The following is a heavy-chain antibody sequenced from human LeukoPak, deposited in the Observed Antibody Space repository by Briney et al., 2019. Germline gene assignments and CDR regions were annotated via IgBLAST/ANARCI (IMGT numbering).Heavy chain of an antibody. Sequence: PSETLSLTCAVYGGSFSGYYWSWIRQPPGKGLEWIGEINHSGSTNYNPSLKSRVTISVDTSKNQFSLKLSSVTAADTAVYYCARHDSGYDLYYFDYWGQGTLVTVSS. J-gene: IGHJ4*02. CDR2: INHSGST. D-gene: IGHD5-12*01. CDR3: ARHDSGYDLYYFDY. V-gene: IGHV4-34*01. CDR1: GGSFSGYY.